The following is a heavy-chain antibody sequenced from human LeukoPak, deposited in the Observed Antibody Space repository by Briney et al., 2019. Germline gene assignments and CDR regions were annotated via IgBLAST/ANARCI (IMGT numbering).Heavy chain of an antibody. Sequence: SGGSLRLSCAASGFTFSGYEINWVRQAPGKGLVWVSRINPDGTSTNYADSVKGRFTISRDNAKNTVDLQMNSLRGEDTAVYYCARDAGDCGGDCPRWFDPWGQGTLVTVSS. CDR2: INPDGTST. V-gene: IGHV3-74*01. J-gene: IGHJ5*02. CDR3: ARDAGDCGGDCPRWFDP. CDR1: GFTFSGYE. D-gene: IGHD2-21*02.